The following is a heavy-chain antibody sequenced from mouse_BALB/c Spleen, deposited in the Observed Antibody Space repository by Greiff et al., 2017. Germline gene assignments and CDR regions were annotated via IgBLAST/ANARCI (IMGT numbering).Heavy chain of an antibody. CDR3: ARLWSYAMDY. V-gene: IGHV5-12-1*01. Sequence: EVQGVESGGGLVKPGGSLKLSCAASGFAFSSYDMSWVRQTPEKRLEWVAYISSGGGSTYYPDTVKGRFTISRDNAKNTLYLQMSSLKSEDTAMYYCARLWSYAMDYWGQGTSVTVSS. J-gene: IGHJ4*01. CDR1: GFAFSSYD. D-gene: IGHD1-1*02. CDR2: ISSGGGST.